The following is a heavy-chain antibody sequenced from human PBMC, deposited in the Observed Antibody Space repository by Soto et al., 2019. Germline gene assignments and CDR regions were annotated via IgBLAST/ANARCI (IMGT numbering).Heavy chain of an antibody. V-gene: IGHV3-48*02. Sequence: PGGSLRLSCAASGFTFSSYSMNWVRQAPGKGLEWVSYISSSSSTIYYADSVKGRFTISRDNAKNSLYLQMNSLRDEDTAVYYCARDPERNGPHYYYYYGMDVWGQGTTVTVSS. CDR3: ARDPERNGPHYYYYYGMDV. CDR2: ISSSSSTI. CDR1: GFTFSSYS. J-gene: IGHJ6*02.